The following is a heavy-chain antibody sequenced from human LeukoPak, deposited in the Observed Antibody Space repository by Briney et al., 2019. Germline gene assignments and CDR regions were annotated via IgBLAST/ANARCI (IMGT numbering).Heavy chain of an antibody. J-gene: IGHJ5*02. CDR1: GGSISSGSYY. V-gene: IGHV4-61*02. D-gene: IGHD2-2*01. CDR3: ARGEYCSSTSCYGQDWFDP. Sequence: PSETLSLTCTVSGGSISSGSYYWSWIRQPAGKGLEWIGRIYTSGSTNYNPSLKSRVTISVDRSKNQFSLKLSSVTAADTAVYYCARGEYCSSTSCYGQDWFDPWGQGTLVTVSS. CDR2: IYTSGST.